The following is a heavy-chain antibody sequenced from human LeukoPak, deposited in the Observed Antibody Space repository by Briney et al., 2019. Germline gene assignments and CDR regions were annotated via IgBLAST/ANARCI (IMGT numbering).Heavy chain of an antibody. CDR1: GFTFSSYS. Sequence: GGSLRLSCAASGFTFSSYSMNWVRQAPGKGLGWVSSISSSSSYIYYADSVKGRFTISRDNAKNSLYLQMNSLRAEDTAVYYCARDLRDSSARRGYWGQGTLVTVSS. D-gene: IGHD6-6*01. CDR3: ARDLRDSSARRGY. CDR2: ISSSSSYI. J-gene: IGHJ4*02. V-gene: IGHV3-21*01.